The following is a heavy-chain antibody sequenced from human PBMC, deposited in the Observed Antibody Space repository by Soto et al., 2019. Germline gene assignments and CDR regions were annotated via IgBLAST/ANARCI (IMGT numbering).Heavy chain of an antibody. Sequence: SETLSLTCAVFGGSFSGYYWSCIRQPPGKGLEWIGEINHSGSTNYNPSLKSRVTISVDTSKNQFSLKLSSVTAADTAVYYCARAGAGIYSSSPNPDYWGQGTLVTVSS. D-gene: IGHD6-13*01. J-gene: IGHJ4*02. CDR3: ARAGAGIYSSSPNPDY. CDR1: GGSFSGYY. CDR2: INHSGST. V-gene: IGHV4-34*01.